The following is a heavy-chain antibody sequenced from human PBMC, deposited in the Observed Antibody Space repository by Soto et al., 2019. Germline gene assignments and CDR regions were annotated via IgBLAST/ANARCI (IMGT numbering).Heavy chain of an antibody. CDR2: ISWNSGSI. J-gene: IGHJ5*02. CDR1: GFTFDDYA. V-gene: IGHV3-9*01. CDR3: AKARGSSSWYGWFDP. Sequence: EVQLVESGGGLVQPGRSLRLSCAASGFTFDDYAMHWVRQAPGKGLEWVSGISWNSGSIGYADSVKGRFTISRDNAKNTLYLQMNSLRAEDTAVYYCAKARGSSSWYGWFDPWGQGTLVTVSS. D-gene: IGHD6-13*01.